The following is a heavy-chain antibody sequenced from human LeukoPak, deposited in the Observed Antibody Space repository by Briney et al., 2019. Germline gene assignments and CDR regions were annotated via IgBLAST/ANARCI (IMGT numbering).Heavy chain of an antibody. CDR3: ARPSGRYYDSSGNELDFDL. D-gene: IGHD3-22*01. V-gene: IGHV4-34*01. J-gene: IGHJ2*01. CDR2: INHSGST. Sequence: PSETLSLTCAVYGGSFSGYYWSWIRQPPGKGLEWIGEINHSGSTNYNPSLKSRVTISVDTSKNQCSLKLSSVTAADTAVYYCARPSGRYYDSSGNELDFDLWGRGTLVTVSS. CDR1: GGSFSGYY.